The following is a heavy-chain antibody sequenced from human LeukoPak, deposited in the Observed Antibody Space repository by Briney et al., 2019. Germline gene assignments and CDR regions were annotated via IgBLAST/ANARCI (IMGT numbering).Heavy chain of an antibody. D-gene: IGHD3-10*01. CDR3: ARPNNYYGSGSPLDY. V-gene: IGHV1-69*06. CDR2: IIPIFGTA. CDR1: GGTFSSYA. J-gene: IGHJ4*02. Sequence: ASVKVSCKASGGTFSSYAISWVRQAPGQGLEWMGGIIPIFGTANYAQKFQGRVTITADKSTSTAYMELRSLRSDDTAVYYCARPNNYYGSGSPLDYWGQGTLVTVSS.